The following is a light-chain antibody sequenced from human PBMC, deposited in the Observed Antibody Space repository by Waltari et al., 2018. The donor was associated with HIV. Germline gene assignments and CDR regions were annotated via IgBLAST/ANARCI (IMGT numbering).Light chain of an antibody. CDR1: SSDVGGYNY. CDR2: EVT. V-gene: IGLV2-14*01. J-gene: IGLJ3*02. Sequence: QSALTPPASVSGSPGQSITISCTGTSSDVGGYNYVPWYQPHPGKAPKLMIYEVTKRPSGVSNRFSGSKSGNTASLTISGLQAEDEADYYCNSSTISSTLGVFGGGTKLTVL. CDR3: NSSTISSTLGV.